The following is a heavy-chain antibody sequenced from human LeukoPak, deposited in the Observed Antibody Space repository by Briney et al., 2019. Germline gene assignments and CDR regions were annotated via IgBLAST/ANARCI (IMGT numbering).Heavy chain of an antibody. Sequence: ASVKVSCKASGYTFTGYYMHWVRQAPGQGLEWMGWINPNSGGTNYAQKFQGRVTMTRDTSISTAYMELSRLRSDDTAVYYCARDPRYSSGWYGEYYYYYYMDVWGKGTTVTVSS. CDR1: GYTFTGYY. CDR3: ARDPRYSSGWYGEYYYYYYMDV. D-gene: IGHD6-19*01. CDR2: INPNSGGT. V-gene: IGHV1-2*02. J-gene: IGHJ6*03.